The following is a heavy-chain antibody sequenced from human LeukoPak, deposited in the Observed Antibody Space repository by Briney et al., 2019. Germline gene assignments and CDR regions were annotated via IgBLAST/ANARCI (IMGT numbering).Heavy chain of an antibody. Sequence: SVKVSCKASGGTFSSYAISWVRQAPGQGLEWMGRIIPILGIANYAQKFQSRVTITADKSTSTAYMELSSLRSEDTAVYYCAGGVAAAGTTFDYWGQGTLVTVSS. CDR2: IIPILGIA. CDR3: AGGVAAAGTTFDY. J-gene: IGHJ4*02. V-gene: IGHV1-69*04. D-gene: IGHD6-13*01. CDR1: GGTFSSYA.